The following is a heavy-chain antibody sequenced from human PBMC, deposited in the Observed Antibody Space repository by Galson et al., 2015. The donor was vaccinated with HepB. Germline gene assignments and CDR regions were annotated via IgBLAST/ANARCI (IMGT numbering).Heavy chain of an antibody. V-gene: IGHV3-30*02. Sequence: SLRLSCAASGFTFSSYGMHWVRQAPGKGLEWVAFIRYDGSNKYYVDSVKGRFTISRDNSKNTLYLQMNSLRAEDTAVYYCAKDSELIAATGSTFDYWGQGTLVTVSS. CDR3: AKDSELIAATGSTFDY. J-gene: IGHJ4*02. CDR2: IRYDGSNK. D-gene: IGHD6-13*01. CDR1: GFTFSSYG.